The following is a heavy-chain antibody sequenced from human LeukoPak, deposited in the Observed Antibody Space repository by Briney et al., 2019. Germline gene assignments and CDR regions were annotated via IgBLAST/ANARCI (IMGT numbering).Heavy chain of an antibody. Sequence: GASVKVSFKTSGYTFTVYYIHWVRQAPGQGLEWMGWINPSSGGTIYAQKFQGRVTMTRHTSINTAFMELRRLTSDDTAVYYCARSPDYSRFDYWGQGSLVTVSS. CDR1: GYTFTVYY. J-gene: IGHJ4*02. D-gene: IGHD4-11*01. CDR3: ARSPDYSRFDY. V-gene: IGHV1-2*02. CDR2: INPSSGGT.